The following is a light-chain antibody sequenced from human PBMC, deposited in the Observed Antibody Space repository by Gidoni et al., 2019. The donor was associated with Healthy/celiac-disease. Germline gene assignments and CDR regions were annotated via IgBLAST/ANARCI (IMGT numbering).Light chain of an antibody. J-gene: IGKJ4*01. V-gene: IGKV3-20*01. CDR3: QHFGN. Sequence: EIVLTQSPGTLSLSPGQSATLSCRASQSISSSQLAWYQQKPGQAPRPLMYGASSRATGIPDRFSGSGSGTDFTRTISRLEPEDFAVYYCQHFGNFGGGTKVE. CDR1: QSISSSQ. CDR2: GAS.